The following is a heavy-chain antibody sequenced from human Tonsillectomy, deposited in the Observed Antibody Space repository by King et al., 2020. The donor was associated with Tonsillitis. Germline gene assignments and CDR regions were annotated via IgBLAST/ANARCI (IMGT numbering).Heavy chain of an antibody. CDR3: ARDSAPMGSWFDP. CDR1: GGSISSDSYY. CDR2: IYTSGST. Sequence: QLQESGPGLVKPSQTLSLTCTVSGGSISSDSYYWSWIRQPAGKGLEWIGRIYTSGSTNYNPSLKSRVTMSVDTSKNQFSLKLSSVTAADTAVYYCARDSAPMGSWFDPWGQGTLVTVSS. V-gene: IGHV4-61*02. J-gene: IGHJ5*02. D-gene: IGHD1-26*01.